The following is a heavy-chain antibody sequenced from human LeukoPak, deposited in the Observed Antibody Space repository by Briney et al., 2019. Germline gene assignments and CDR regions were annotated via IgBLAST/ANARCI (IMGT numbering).Heavy chain of an antibody. CDR1: GYTFTSYD. CDR3: ASARGYQVDDAFDI. J-gene: IGHJ3*02. Sequence: GASVKVSCKASGYTFTSYDINWVRQATGQGLEWMGWMTPNSGNTGYAQKLQGRVTMTRNTSISTAYLEVSSLRSEDTAVYYCASARGYQVDDAFDIWGQGTMVTVSS. CDR2: MTPNSGNT. V-gene: IGHV1-8*01. D-gene: IGHD3-16*02.